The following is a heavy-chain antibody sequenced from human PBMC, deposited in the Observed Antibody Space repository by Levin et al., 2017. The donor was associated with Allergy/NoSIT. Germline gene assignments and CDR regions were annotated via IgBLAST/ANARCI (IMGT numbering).Heavy chain of an antibody. Sequence: GGSLRLSCAASGFTFSSYSMNWVRQAPGKGLDWVSYISSSSSTIYYADSVKGRFTISRDNAKNSLYLQMNSLRAEDTAVYYCARDDVSLTYYDILTGYSPGMDVWGQGTTVTVSS. V-gene: IGHV3-48*01. J-gene: IGHJ6*02. CDR3: ARDDVSLTYYDILTGYSPGMDV. D-gene: IGHD3-9*01. CDR1: GFTFSSYS. CDR2: ISSSSSTI.